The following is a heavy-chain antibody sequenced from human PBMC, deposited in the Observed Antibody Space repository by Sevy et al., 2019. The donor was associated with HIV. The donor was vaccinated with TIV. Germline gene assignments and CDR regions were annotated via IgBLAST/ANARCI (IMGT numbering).Heavy chain of an antibody. V-gene: IGHV1-2*02. D-gene: IGHD6-13*01. J-gene: IGHJ5*02. CDR1: GYRFTGYY. CDR3: ARDAAIAAQGELDP. CDR2: INPNSGGT. Sequence: ASVKVSCKASGYRFTGYYMHWVRQAPGQGLEWMGWINPNSGGTNYAQTFQGRVTMTRDTSISTAYMELSRLRSDDTAVYYCARDAAIAAQGELDPWGQGTLVTVSS.